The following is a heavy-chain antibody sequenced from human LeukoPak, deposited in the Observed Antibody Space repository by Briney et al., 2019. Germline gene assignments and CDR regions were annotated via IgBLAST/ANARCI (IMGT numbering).Heavy chain of an antibody. CDR2: IRYDGSNK. CDR3: AKRDYYDSSANEYFQH. CDR1: GFSFRSYG. Sequence: PGGSLRLSCAASGFSFRSYGMHWVRQAPGKGLEWVAFIRYDGSNKYYADSVKGRFTISRDNSKNTLYLQMNSLRAEDTAVYYCAKRDYYDSSANEYFQHWGQGTLVTVSS. J-gene: IGHJ1*01. D-gene: IGHD3-22*01. V-gene: IGHV3-30*02.